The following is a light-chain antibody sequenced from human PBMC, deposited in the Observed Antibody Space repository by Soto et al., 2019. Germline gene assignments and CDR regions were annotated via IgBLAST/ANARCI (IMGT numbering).Light chain of an antibody. CDR1: QTISSW. CDR3: QHYNSYSEA. J-gene: IGKJ1*01. V-gene: IGKV1-5*03. Sequence: DIQMTQSPSTLSAAVGDRVTITCLASQTISSWLAWYQQKPGKAPKLLIYKASTLKSGVPSRFSGSGSGTEFTLTTSSLQPDDFATYYCQHYNSYSEAFGQGTKVHI. CDR2: KAS.